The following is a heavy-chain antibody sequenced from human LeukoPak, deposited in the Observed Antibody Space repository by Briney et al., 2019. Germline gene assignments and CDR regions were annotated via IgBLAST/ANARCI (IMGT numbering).Heavy chain of an antibody. Sequence: GRSLRLSCAASGFTFSSYGMHWVRQAPGKGLEGVAVIWYDGSNKYYADSVKGRFTISRDNAKNSLYLQMNSLRAEDTAVYYCARDISSGWSEFDYWGQGPLVTVSS. J-gene: IGHJ4*02. CDR2: IWYDGSNK. V-gene: IGHV3-33*01. D-gene: IGHD6-19*01. CDR3: ARDISSGWSEFDY. CDR1: GFTFSSYG.